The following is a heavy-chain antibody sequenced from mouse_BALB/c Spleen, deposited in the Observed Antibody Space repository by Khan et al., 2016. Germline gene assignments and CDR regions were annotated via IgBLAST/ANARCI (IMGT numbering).Heavy chain of an antibody. CDR1: GFTFSSYT. CDR3: TRDSSGGFAY. Sequence: EVELVESGGGLVKPGGSLKLSCAASGFTFSSYTMSWVRQTPEKRLEWVATISSGGNYTYYPDTVKGRFTISRDNAKNTLYLQMSSLKSEDTAMYYCTRDSSGGFAYWGRGTLVTVSA. CDR2: ISSGGNYT. D-gene: IGHD3-1*01. V-gene: IGHV5-6-4*01. J-gene: IGHJ3*01.